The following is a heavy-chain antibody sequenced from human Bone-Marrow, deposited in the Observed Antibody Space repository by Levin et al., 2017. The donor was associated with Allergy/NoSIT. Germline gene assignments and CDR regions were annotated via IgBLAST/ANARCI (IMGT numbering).Heavy chain of an antibody. D-gene: IGHD3-10*01. CDR1: GGSISSYY. Sequence: SCTVSGGSISSYYWSWIRQPPGKGLEWIGYIYYSGSTNYNPSLKSRVTISVDTSKNQFSLKLSSVTAADTAVYYCARSTRITMVRGGWAEFDPWGQGTLVTVSS. V-gene: IGHV4-59*01. J-gene: IGHJ5*02. CDR3: ARSTRITMVRGGWAEFDP. CDR2: IYYSGST.